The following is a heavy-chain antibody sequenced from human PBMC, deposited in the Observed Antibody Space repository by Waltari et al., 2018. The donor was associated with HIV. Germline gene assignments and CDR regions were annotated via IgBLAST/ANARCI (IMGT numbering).Heavy chain of an antibody. CDR1: DYSITSGYY. J-gene: IGHJ4*02. D-gene: IGHD3-3*01. V-gene: IGHV4-38-2*02. CDR3: ASTYYDLLEGWYFDF. CDR2: ITHSGTT. Sequence: QVQLQESGPGLVKPSETLSLTCSVSDYSITSGYYWGWIRQSPGRGLEWIVSITHSGTTVYSPSLKSRVTLFRDTSNNQFFLKLTSATAEDTAVYYCASTYYDLLEGWYFDFWGQGRLVTVSS.